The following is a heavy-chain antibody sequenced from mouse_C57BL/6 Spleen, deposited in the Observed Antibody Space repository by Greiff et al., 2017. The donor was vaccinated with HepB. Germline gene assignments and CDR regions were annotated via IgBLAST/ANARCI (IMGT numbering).Heavy chain of an antibody. J-gene: IGHJ3*01. D-gene: IGHD2-4*01. CDR2: ISSGSSTI. V-gene: IGHV5-17*01. Sequence: VQLKESGGGLVKPGGSLKLSCAASGFTFSDYGMHWVRQAPEKGLEWVAYISSGSSTIYYADTVKGRFTISRDNAKNTLFLQMTSLRSEDTAMYYCARAYDYDGAWFAYWGQGTLVTVSA. CDR1: GFTFSDYG. CDR3: ARAYDYDGAWFAY.